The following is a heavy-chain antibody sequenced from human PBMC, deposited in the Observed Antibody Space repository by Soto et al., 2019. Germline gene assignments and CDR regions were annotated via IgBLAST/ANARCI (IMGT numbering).Heavy chain of an antibody. CDR1: GFTFNSYS. V-gene: IGHV3-21*01. D-gene: IGHD3-22*01. CDR3: ARGDFYDISGPFSDAFDI. Sequence: GSLRLSCAVSGFTFNSYSMNWVRQAPGKGLEWVSSISSFSNYMYYTDSVKGRFTISRDNARNSLYLQMNSLRDEDTAVYYCARGDFYDISGPFSDAFDIWGQGTMVTVSS. CDR2: ISSFSNYM. J-gene: IGHJ3*02.